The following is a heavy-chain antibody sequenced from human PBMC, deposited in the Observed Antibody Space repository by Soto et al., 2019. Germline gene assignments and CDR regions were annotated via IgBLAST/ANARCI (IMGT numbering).Heavy chain of an antibody. CDR2: IYYSGGT. D-gene: IGHD2-2*01. V-gene: IGHV4-31*03. CDR1: GGSISSGGYY. CDR3: ARECPPAGSFYYYYGMDA. Sequence: SETLSLTCTVSGGSISSGGYYWSWIRQHPGKGLEWIGYIYYSGGTYYNPSLKSRVTISVDTSKNQFSLKLSSVTAADTAVYYCARECPPAGSFYYYYGMDAWGQGTTVTVSS. J-gene: IGHJ6*02.